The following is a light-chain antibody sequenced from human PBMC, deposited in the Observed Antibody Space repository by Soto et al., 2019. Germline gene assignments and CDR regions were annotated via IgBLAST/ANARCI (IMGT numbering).Light chain of an antibody. J-gene: IGKJ2*01. Sequence: DIVLTQSPGTLSLSPGERASLSCRASQSVSNIYLAWYQQKPGQAPRLLIYGASSRATGIPDRFSGSGSGTDSTLTISRLEPEDFAVYYCRHYGTSPPMYTFGQGTKLEIK. CDR1: QSVSNIY. CDR3: RHYGTSPPMYT. V-gene: IGKV3-20*01. CDR2: GAS.